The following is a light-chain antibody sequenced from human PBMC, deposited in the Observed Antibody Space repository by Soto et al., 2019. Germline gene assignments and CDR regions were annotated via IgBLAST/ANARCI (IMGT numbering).Light chain of an antibody. J-gene: IGKJ2*01. CDR3: QQFNSYPYT. CDR2: DAS. V-gene: IGKV1-13*02. Sequence: AIQLTQSPSSLSASVGDRVTITCRSSQGISSALAWYQQKPGKAPSLLIYDASDLEIGVPSRFSGGGSGTDFTLTISSLQPEDFATYYCQQFNSYPYTFGQGTKLDIK. CDR1: QGISSA.